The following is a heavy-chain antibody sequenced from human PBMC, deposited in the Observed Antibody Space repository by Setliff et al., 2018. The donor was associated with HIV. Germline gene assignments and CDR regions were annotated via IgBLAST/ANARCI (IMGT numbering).Heavy chain of an antibody. CDR2: IWPDGSNK. Sequence: GGSLRLSCAASEFAFSNYAMTWVRQTPGKGLEWVALIWPDGSNKYYADAVKGRFTISRDNSRSILYLQMTSLRSDDTAVYYCATALYCSSTSCYIAFDIWGQGTMVTVSS. D-gene: IGHD2-2*01. V-gene: IGHV3-30*02. J-gene: IGHJ3*02. CDR3: ATALYCSSTSCYIAFDI. CDR1: EFAFSNYA.